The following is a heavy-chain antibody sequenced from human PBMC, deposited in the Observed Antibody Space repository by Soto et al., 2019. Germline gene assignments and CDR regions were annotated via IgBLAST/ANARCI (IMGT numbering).Heavy chain of an antibody. CDR3: ARDRADDGLDY. CDR1: GFTFSSYS. CDR2: ISSGSSYI. V-gene: IGHV3-21*01. J-gene: IGHJ4*02. D-gene: IGHD3-10*01. Sequence: GGSLRLSCTASGFTFSSYSLNWVRQAPGKGLEWVSSISSGSSYIYYADSVKGRFTISKDNAKNSLHLQMNSLRAEDTAVYYCARDRADDGLDYWGQGTLVTVSS.